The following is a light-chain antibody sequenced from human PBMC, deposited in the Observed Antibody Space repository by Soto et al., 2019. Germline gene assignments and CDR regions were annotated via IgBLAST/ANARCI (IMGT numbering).Light chain of an antibody. Sequence: QSALTQPPSASGSPGQSVTISCTGTSSDVGDYNYVSWYQQHPSKAPKLMIYEVSKRPSGVPDRFSGSKSGNTASLTVSGLQAEDEADYYCSSYAGSNNWVFGGGTQLTVL. CDR1: SSDVGDYNY. V-gene: IGLV2-8*01. CDR3: SSYAGSNNWV. CDR2: EVS. J-gene: IGLJ3*02.